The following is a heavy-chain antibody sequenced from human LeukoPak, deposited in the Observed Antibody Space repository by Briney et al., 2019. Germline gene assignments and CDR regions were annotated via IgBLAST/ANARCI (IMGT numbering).Heavy chain of an antibody. V-gene: IGHV3-30*04. D-gene: IGHD6-13*01. J-gene: IGHJ4*02. Sequence: GRSLRLSCAASGFTFSNYAMHWVRQAPGKGLEWVAVISYDGNNKYYADSVKGRFTISRDNSKNTPYLQMNSLRAEDTAVYYCERDKFSSSSYFDYWGQGTLVTVSS. CDR1: GFTFSNYA. CDR2: ISYDGNNK. CDR3: ERDKFSSSSYFDY.